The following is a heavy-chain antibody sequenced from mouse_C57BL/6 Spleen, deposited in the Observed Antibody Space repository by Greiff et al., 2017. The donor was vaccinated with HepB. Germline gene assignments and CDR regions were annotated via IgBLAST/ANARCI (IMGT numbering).Heavy chain of an antibody. CDR2: INPNNGGT. CDR3: AIYSNPYYYAMDY. Sequence: EVKLQQSGPELVKPGASVKISCKASGYTFTDYYMNWVKQSHGKSLEWIGDINPNNGGTSYNQKFKGKATLTVDKSSSTAYMELRSLTSEDSAVYYCAIYSNPYYYAMDYWGQGTSVTVSS. D-gene: IGHD2-5*01. CDR1: GYTFTDYY. J-gene: IGHJ4*01. V-gene: IGHV1-26*01.